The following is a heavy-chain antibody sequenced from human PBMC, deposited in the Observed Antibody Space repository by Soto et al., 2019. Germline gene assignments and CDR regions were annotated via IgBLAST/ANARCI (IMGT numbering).Heavy chain of an antibody. CDR1: GGSISSGGYY. Sequence: QVQLQESGPGLVKPSQTLSLTCTVSGGSISSGGYYWSWLRQHPGKGLEWIGYIYYSGSNYYNPSLKSRVTISVDTSKNQFSLKLSSVTAAETAVYYCARDLRFRGFYGMDVWGQGTTVTVSS. CDR3: ARDLRFRGFYGMDV. V-gene: IGHV4-31*03. CDR2: IYYSGSN. J-gene: IGHJ6*02. D-gene: IGHD3-10*01.